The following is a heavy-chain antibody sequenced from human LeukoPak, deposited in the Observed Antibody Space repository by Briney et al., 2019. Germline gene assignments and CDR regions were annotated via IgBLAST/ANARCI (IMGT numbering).Heavy chain of an antibody. V-gene: IGHV4-39*01. CDR3: ARLRTDAFDI. J-gene: IGHJ3*02. CDR2: IYYSGST. CDR1: GGSISSSSYY. Sequence: SETLSLTCTVSGGSISSSSYYWGWIRQPPGKGLEWVGSIYYSGSTYYNPSLKSRVTISVDTSKNQFSLKLSSVTAADTAVYYCARLRTDAFDIRGQGTMVTVSS.